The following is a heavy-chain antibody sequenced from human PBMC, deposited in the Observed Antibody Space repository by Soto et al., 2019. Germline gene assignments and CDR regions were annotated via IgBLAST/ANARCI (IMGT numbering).Heavy chain of an antibody. D-gene: IGHD2-8*02. J-gene: IGHJ6*02. V-gene: IGHV3-30*04. CDR2: TSYNGNNK. CDR1: GFMFDSYA. CDR3: AKDIKCEDFTDGDFYYGMDV. Sequence: GGSLRLSCVASGFMFDSYAMNWVRQAPGKGLEWVASTSYNGNNKYYGDSVKGRFTISRDNSKNPLHLQMITLRPEDTAVYYCAKDIKCEDFTDGDFYYGMDVWGQGTPVTVSS.